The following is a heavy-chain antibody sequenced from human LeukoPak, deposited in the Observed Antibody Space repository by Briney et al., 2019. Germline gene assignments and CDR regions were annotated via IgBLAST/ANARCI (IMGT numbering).Heavy chain of an antibody. J-gene: IGHJ2*01. V-gene: IGHV4-59*02. CDR3: AREANSPTARYWYFDL. Sequence: ETLSLTCAVSGGSVSSYYWSWMRQPPGKGLEWIGYVYYSGSTNYNPALKSRVTISLDTSENQISLKLSSVTAADTAVYYCAREANSPTARYWYFDLWGRGTQVTVSS. CDR1: GGSVSSYY. CDR2: VYYSGST. D-gene: IGHD2-21*01.